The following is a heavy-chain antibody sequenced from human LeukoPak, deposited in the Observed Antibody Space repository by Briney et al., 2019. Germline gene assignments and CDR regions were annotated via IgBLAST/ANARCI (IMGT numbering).Heavy chain of an antibody. J-gene: IGHJ4*02. CDR1: GFVFRSYW. D-gene: IGHD6-19*01. Sequence: GGSLRLSCAASGFVFRSYWMSWVRQAPGKGLEWVSIIYSGGSTYYADSVKGRFIISRDNSKNTLYLQMSRLRAEDTAVYYCARGGLIGVAGTCFDYWGQGALVTVSS. CDR2: IYSGGST. V-gene: IGHV3-53*01. CDR3: ARGGLIGVAGTCFDY.